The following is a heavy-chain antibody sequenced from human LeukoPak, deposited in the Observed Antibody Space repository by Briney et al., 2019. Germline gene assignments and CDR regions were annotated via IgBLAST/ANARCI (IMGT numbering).Heavy chain of an antibody. J-gene: IGHJ3*02. Sequence: SEILSLTCTVSGXSISSYYGSWIRQPPGKGLECIGYIYYTGSTNYNPSLKSRVTISVDTSKNQFSLKLSSVTAADTAVYYCARFRTGDAFDIWGQGTMVTVSS. CDR3: ARFRTGDAFDI. V-gene: IGHV4-59*08. D-gene: IGHD7-27*01. CDR1: GXSISSYY. CDR2: IYYTGST.